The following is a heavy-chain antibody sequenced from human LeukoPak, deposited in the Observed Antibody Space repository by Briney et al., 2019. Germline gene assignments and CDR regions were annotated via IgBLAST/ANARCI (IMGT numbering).Heavy chain of an antibody. D-gene: IGHD1-26*01. CDR3: ARRVGWNAFDI. CDR1: GGSITGGNYD. CDR2: IYTSGST. Sequence: SQTLSLTCTVSGGSITGGNYDWSWVRQPAGKGLEWIGHIYTSGSTNYNPSLKSRVAISLDTSKNQVSLKLISVTAADTAIYYCARRVGWNAFDIWGQGTVVTVSS. J-gene: IGHJ3*02. V-gene: IGHV4-61*09.